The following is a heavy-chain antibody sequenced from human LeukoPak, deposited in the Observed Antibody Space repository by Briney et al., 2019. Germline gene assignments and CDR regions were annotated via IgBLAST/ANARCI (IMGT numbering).Heavy chain of an antibody. Sequence: GGSLRLSCAASGFTFSNYDMHWVRQAPGKGLEWVAFLWYDGSKNYYADSVKGRFTISRDNSRNTLYLQMNSLRAEDTAVYYCARVRSGYGWGFDPPYYWGQGTLVTVSS. CDR3: ARVRSGYGWGFDPPYY. D-gene: IGHD5-12*01. CDR2: LWYDGSKN. V-gene: IGHV3-33*01. CDR1: GFTFSNYD. J-gene: IGHJ4*02.